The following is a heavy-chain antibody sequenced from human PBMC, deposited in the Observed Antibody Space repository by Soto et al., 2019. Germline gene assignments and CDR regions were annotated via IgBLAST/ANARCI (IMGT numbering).Heavy chain of an antibody. J-gene: IGHJ4*02. D-gene: IGHD2-2*02. CDR2: ISYDGSNK. V-gene: IGHV3-30*18. CDR1: GFTFNSYG. CDR3: AKDDTGYTFDY. Sequence: PGGSLRLSCAASGFTFNSYGIHWVRQAPGKGLEWVAVISYDGSNKYYADSVKGRFTISRDNSKNTLYLQMNSLRAEDTAVYYCAKDDTGYTFDYWGRGTLVTVSS.